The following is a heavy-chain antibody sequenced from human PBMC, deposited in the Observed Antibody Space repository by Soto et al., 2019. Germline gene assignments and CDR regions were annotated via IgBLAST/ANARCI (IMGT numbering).Heavy chain of an antibody. CDR1: GGSISSGGYY. Sequence: SETLSLTCTVSGGSISSGGYYWSWIRQHPGKGLEWIGYIYYSGSTYYNPSLKSRVTISVDTAKNQFSLKLSSVTAADTAVYYCAGSIAARLYYYYGMDVWGQGTTVTVSS. V-gene: IGHV4-31*03. J-gene: IGHJ6*02. D-gene: IGHD6-6*01. CDR3: AGSIAARLYYYYGMDV. CDR2: IYYSGST.